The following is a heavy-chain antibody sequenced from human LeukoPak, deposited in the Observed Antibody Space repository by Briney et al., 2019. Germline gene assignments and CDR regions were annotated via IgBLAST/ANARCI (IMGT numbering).Heavy chain of an antibody. V-gene: IGHV4-38-2*01. J-gene: IGHJ4*02. Sequence: SETLSLTCAVSGYSISSASYWGWIRQPPGKGLEWIGSIYHSGSTYYNPSLKSRVTISVDTSKNQFSLKLSSVTAADTAVYYCARQGISPLDYFDYWGQGTLVTVSS. CDR2: IYHSGST. CDR1: GYSISSASY. D-gene: IGHD2-15*01. CDR3: ARQGISPLDYFDY.